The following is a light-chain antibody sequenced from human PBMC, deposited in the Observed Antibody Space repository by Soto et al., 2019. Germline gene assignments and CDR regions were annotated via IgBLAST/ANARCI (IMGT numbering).Light chain of an antibody. J-gene: IGKJ1*01. Sequence: EIVMTQSPATLSLSPGERSTLCCRASQSVSSNLAWYQQKPGQAPRLLIYGASTRATGIPARFSGSGSGTDFTLTISRLEPEDFAVYYCQQYGSSGTFGQGTKVDIK. CDR1: QSVSSN. CDR2: GAS. CDR3: QQYGSSGT. V-gene: IGKV3-20*01.